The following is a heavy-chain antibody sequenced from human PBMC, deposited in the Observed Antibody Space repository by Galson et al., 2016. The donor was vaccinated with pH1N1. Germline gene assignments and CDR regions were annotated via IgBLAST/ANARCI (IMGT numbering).Heavy chain of an antibody. CDR3: ARQYDFVDYLGYAFDI. D-gene: IGHD4-17*01. CDR1: GYSFTRYW. Sequence: QSGAEVKRPGESLKISCKASGYSFTRYWIAWVRQVPGKGLEWVGVVNPGGSTIRYSPPFQGQVTISSEQSINTAYLQWRSLKASDTATYCCARQYDFVDYLGYAFDIWGQGTMVIVSS. J-gene: IGHJ3*02. CDR2: VNPGGSTI. V-gene: IGHV5-51*03.